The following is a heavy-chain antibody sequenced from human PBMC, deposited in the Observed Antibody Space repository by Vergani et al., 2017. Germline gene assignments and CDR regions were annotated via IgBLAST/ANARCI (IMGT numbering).Heavy chain of an antibody. D-gene: IGHD6-19*01. CDR2: TWYDGNNK. J-gene: IGHJ4*02. CDR3: AKGRVAVPGIDDY. CDR1: GFTFNQYG. Sequence: QVQLVESGGGVVQPGRSLRLSCAASGFTFNQYGMHWVRQAPGKGLEWVAVTWYDGNNKQYADSVKGRFTISRDNSKSTMYLQMNSLRDEDTGVYYCAKGRVAVPGIDDYWGQGTLVTVSS. V-gene: IGHV3-33*06.